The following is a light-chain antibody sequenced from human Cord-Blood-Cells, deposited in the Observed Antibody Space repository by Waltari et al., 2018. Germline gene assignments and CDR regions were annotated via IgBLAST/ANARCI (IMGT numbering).Light chain of an antibody. J-gene: IGLJ2*01. CDR2: QES. V-gene: IGLV3-1*01. Sequence: SYELTQPPSVSVSPGQTASITRSGDKLGDKYACWYQQKPGQSPVLVIYQESKRPSGIPERFSGSNSGNTATLNISGTQAMDEADYYCQAWESSTVVFGGGTKLTVL. CDR1: KLGDKY. CDR3: QAWESSTVV.